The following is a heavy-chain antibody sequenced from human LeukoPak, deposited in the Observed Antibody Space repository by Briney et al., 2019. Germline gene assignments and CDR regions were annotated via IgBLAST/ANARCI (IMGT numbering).Heavy chain of an antibody. J-gene: IGHJ4*02. D-gene: IGHD6-13*01. V-gene: IGHV3-30-3*01. CDR3: ARDSGSSWYFDYFDY. CDR1: GFTFSSYA. Sequence: GRSLRLSCAASGFTFSSYAMHWVRQAPGKGLEWVAVISYDGGNKYYADSVKGRFTISRDNSKNTLYLQMNSLRAEDTAVYYCARDSGSSWYFDYFDYWGQGTLVTVSS. CDR2: ISYDGGNK.